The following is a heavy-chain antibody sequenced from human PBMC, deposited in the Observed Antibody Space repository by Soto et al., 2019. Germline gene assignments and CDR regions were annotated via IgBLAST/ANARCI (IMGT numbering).Heavy chain of an antibody. CDR1: GGSISSANHY. D-gene: IGHD4-4*01. CDR3: TRQDYSNYGAY. Sequence: QLQLQESGPGLVKPSETLSLTCSVSGGSISSANHYWGWIRQPPGKGLEWIATIYYTGSTFYNPSLKSRVTISVDTSKNQFSLRLNSVTAADTAVYYCTRQDYSNYGAYWGQGSQVTVSS. V-gene: IGHV4-39*01. J-gene: IGHJ4*02. CDR2: IYYTGST.